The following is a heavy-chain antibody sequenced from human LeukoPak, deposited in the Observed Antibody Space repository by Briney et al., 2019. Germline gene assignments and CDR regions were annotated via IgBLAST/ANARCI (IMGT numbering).Heavy chain of an antibody. CDR2: ISSSSSYI. J-gene: IGHJ4*02. V-gene: IGHV3-21*01. CDR1: GFTFSSYS. D-gene: IGHD2-2*01. CDR3: ARGDRDLYCSSTSCYPVL. Sequence: GGSLRLSCVASGFTFSSYSMNWVRQAPGKELEWVSSISSSSSYIYYADSVKGRFTISRDNAKNSLYLQMNSLRAEDTAVYYCARGDRDLYCSSTSCYPVLGGQGTLVTVSS.